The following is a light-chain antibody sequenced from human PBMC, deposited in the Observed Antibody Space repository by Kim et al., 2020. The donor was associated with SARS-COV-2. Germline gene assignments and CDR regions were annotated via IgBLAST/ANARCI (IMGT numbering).Light chain of an antibody. V-gene: IGKV2-28*01. J-gene: IGKJ2*01. CDR3: IHALPTPPYT. CDR1: QSLLHSNGYNY. Sequence: DMVMTQSPLSLPVTPGEPASISCRSSQSLLHSNGYNYLDWYLQKPGQSPQLLLYLGSNRAAGVPDRFSGSGSGTDFTLKISSVEAVDVGVYYCIHALPTPPYTFGQGTKLEI. CDR2: LGS.